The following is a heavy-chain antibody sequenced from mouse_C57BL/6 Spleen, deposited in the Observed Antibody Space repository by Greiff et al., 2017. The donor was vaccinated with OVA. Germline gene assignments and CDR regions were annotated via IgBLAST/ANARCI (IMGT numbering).Heavy chain of an antibody. D-gene: IGHD2-13*01. CDR1: GYTFTDYY. CDR2: IYPGSGNT. V-gene: IGHV1-76*01. J-gene: IGHJ2*01. Sequence: QVQLKESGAELVRPGASVKLSCKASGYTFTDYYINWVKQRPGQGLEWIARIYPGSGNTYYNEKFKGKATLTAEKSSSTAYMQLSSLTSEDSAVYFCARTGLDDYLDYWGQGTTLTVSS. CDR3: ARTGLDDYLDY.